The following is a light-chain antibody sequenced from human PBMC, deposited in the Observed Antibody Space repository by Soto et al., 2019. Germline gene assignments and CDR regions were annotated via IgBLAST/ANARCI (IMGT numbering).Light chain of an antibody. V-gene: IGLV1-36*01. CDR2: YDD. Sequence: QSVLTQPPSVSEAPKQRVTISCSGSSSNIGNNAVNWYQQLPGKAPKLLIYYDDLLPSGVSDRFSGSKSGTSASLAIGGLQSEDEADYYGAAWDDSLTGWVFGGGTTLTVL. J-gene: IGLJ3*02. CDR3: AAWDDSLTGWV. CDR1: SSNIGNNA.